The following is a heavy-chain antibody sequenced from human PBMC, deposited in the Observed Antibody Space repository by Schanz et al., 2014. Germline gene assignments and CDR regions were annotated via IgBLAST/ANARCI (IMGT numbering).Heavy chain of an antibody. J-gene: IGHJ4*02. CDR3: AIGWGFYDY. CDR2: IIPGLNIA. D-gene: IGHD6-19*01. V-gene: IGHV1-69*02. CDR1: GGTFSSYT. Sequence: QLQLVQSGAEVKKPGSSVKVSCKLSGGTFSSYTISWMRQAPGQGLEWMGNIIPGLNIATYAQRFQGRVSITADTSTNTAYMELSSLTSEYTTMHYCAIGWGFYDYWGQGTLVTVSS.